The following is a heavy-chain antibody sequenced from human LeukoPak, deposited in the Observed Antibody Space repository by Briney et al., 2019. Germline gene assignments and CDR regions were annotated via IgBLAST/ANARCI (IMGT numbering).Heavy chain of an antibody. V-gene: IGHV3-49*04. Sequence: PGGSLRLSCTASGFTFGDYAMSWVRQAPGKGLEWVGFIRSKAYGGTTEYAASVKGRFTISRDDSKSIAYLQMNSLKTEDTAVYYCTSLGIYSGITNAEYFQHWGQGTLVTVSS. CDR3: TSLGIYSGITNAEYFQH. CDR1: GFTFGDYA. D-gene: IGHD1-26*01. CDR2: IRSKAYGGTT. J-gene: IGHJ1*01.